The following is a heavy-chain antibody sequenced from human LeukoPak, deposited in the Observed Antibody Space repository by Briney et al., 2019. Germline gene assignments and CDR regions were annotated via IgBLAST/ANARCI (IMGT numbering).Heavy chain of an antibody. CDR3: AKYSTSGLRFLEWFSH. Sequence: QSGGSLRLSCAASGFTFSSYGMHWVRQAPGKGLEWVAVISYDGNNEYYADSVKGRFTISRDNSKNTLYLQMNGLRAEDTAVYYCAKYSTSGLRFLEWFSHWGQGTLVTVSS. CDR2: ISYDGNNE. D-gene: IGHD3-3*01. CDR1: GFTFSSYG. V-gene: IGHV3-30*18. J-gene: IGHJ1*01.